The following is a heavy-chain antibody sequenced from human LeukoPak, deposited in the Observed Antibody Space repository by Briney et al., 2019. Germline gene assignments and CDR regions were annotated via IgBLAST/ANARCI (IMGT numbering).Heavy chain of an antibody. V-gene: IGHV6-1*01. CDR3: ARQTTYNWFDP. CDR2: TSYRSKWYN. CDR1: GDSVSTNSVA. J-gene: IGHJ5*02. D-gene: IGHD1-7*01. Sequence: SQTLSLTCAISGDSVSTNSVAWNWIRQSPSRGLEWLGRTSYRSKWYNDYAVSVKSRMTINPDTSKNQFSLQLNSVTPEDTAMYYCARQTTYNWFDPWGQGTLVTVSS.